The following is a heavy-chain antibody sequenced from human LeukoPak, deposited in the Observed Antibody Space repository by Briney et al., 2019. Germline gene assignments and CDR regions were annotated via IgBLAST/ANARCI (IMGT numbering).Heavy chain of an antibody. Sequence: SETLSLTCTVSGGSISSGDYYWSWIRQPRGTGLEWIGYIYYSGSTDYNPSLKSRVTISVDTSKNQFSLKLSSVTAADTAVYYCARDLLNEGNHLDYWGQGTLVTVSS. CDR2: IYYSGST. V-gene: IGHV4-30-4*01. CDR3: ARDLLNEGNHLDY. D-gene: IGHD4-23*01. J-gene: IGHJ4*02. CDR1: GGSISSGDYY.